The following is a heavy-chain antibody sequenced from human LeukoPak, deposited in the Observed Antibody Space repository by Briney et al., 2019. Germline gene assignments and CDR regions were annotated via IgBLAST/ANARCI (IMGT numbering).Heavy chain of an antibody. V-gene: IGHV3-33*01. CDR3: TTEGGLRYSGSYYAGAFDI. CDR1: GFNFSSYG. CDR2: IWYDGTYK. D-gene: IGHD1-26*01. J-gene: IGHJ3*02. Sequence: GGSLRLSCAASGFNFSSYGMHWVRQAPGKGLEWVAVIWYDGTYKYYADSVKGRFTISRDNSKKTVYLQMNSLKTEDTAVYYCTTEGGLRYSGSYYAGAFDIWGQGTMVTVSS.